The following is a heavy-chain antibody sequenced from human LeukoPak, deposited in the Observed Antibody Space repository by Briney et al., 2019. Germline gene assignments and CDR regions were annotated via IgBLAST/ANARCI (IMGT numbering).Heavy chain of an antibody. CDR1: GFTFSSYA. J-gene: IGHJ3*02. CDR2: ISGSGGST. Sequence: SGVSLRLSCAASGFTFSSYAMSWVRQAPGKGLEWVSAISGSGGSTYYADSVKGRFTISRDNSKNTLYLQMNSLRAEDTAVYYCAKDATIWFGELNAFDIWGQGTMVTVSS. V-gene: IGHV3-23*01. D-gene: IGHD3-10*01. CDR3: AKDATIWFGELNAFDI.